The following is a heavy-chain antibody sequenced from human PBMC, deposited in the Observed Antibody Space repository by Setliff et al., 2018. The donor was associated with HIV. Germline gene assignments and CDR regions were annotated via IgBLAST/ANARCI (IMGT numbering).Heavy chain of an antibody. V-gene: IGHV3-23*01. CDR3: AKDLHFWSAADS. CDR2: IGGDGNT. D-gene: IGHD6-13*01. CDR1: GFTFMNNA. Sequence: GGSLRLSCTASGFTFMNNAMSWVRQAPGQGLEWVSGIGGDGNTHYADSVKGRFAISRDNSKNTLYLQMNSLRAEDTALYYCAKDLHFWSAADSWGQGTLVTVSS. J-gene: IGHJ4*02.